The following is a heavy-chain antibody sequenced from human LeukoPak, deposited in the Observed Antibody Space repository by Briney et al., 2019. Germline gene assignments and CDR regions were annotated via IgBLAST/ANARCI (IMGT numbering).Heavy chain of an antibody. CDR2: IYYSGST. J-gene: IGHJ4*02. Sequence: PSQTLSLTCTVSGGSVSSGSYYWSWIRQPPGKGLEWIGYIYYSGSTNYNPSLKSRVTISVDTSKNQFSLKLSSVTAADTAVYYCASQYSGSSKGDYWGQGTLVTVSS. CDR1: GGSVSSGSYY. CDR3: ASQYSGSSKGDY. D-gene: IGHD1-26*01. V-gene: IGHV4-61*01.